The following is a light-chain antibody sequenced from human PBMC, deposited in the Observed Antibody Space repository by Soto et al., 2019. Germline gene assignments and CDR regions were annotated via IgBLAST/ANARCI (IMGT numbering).Light chain of an antibody. V-gene: IGLV1-47*01. CDR1: DSNIRNNF. Sequence: QSVLTQSPSASGTPGQRVTISCSGSDSNIRNNFVYWYQQIAGTAPKLLIYRNNQRPSGVPDRFSGSKSGTSASLAISGLRSEDEADYYCATWDDSLSGYVLGTGTKVTVL. J-gene: IGLJ1*01. CDR3: ATWDDSLSGYV. CDR2: RNN.